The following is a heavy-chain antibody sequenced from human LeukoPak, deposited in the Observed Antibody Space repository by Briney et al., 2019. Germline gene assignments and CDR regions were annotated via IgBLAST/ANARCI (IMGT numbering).Heavy chain of an antibody. CDR1: GFSFTTYW. Sequence: GGSLRLSCEGSGFSFTTYWMSWVRQAPGKGLEWVAHIKQDGSETDYLDSVKGRFTISRDNAKNSLYLQMNSLRGEDTVVYYCTRGGFYPEYWGQGTLVTVSS. CDR2: IKQDGSET. V-gene: IGHV3-7*05. J-gene: IGHJ4*02. D-gene: IGHD5-12*01. CDR3: TRGGFYPEY.